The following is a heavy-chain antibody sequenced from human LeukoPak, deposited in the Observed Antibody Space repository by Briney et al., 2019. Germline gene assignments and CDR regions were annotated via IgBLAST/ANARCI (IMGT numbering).Heavy chain of an antibody. D-gene: IGHD3-10*01. CDR2: ISYDGSNK. CDR3: AKEDQRIWFGELFPNFDY. V-gene: IGHV3-30*18. J-gene: IGHJ4*02. CDR1: GFTFSSYG. Sequence: GGSLRLSCAASGFTFSSYGMHWVRQAPGKGLEWVAVISYDGSNKYYADSVKGRFTISRDNSKNTLYLQMNSLRAEDTAVYYCAKEDQRIWFGELFPNFDYWGQGTLVTVSS.